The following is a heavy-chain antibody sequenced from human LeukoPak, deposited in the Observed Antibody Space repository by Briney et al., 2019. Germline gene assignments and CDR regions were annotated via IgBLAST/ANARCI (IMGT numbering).Heavy chain of an antibody. CDR1: GSSFSSYA. CDR2: VVISAGRS. D-gene: IGHD5-18*01. Sequence: GGSLRLFCAASGSSFSSYAMSWVRQAPGKGLEWVSTVVISAGRSYYADSVKGRFTISRDNAKNTLYLQMNSLRAEDTALYYCAKGAGYSYGYQFDYWGRGTLVTVSS. J-gene: IGHJ4*02. CDR3: AKGAGYSYGYQFDY. V-gene: IGHV3-23*01.